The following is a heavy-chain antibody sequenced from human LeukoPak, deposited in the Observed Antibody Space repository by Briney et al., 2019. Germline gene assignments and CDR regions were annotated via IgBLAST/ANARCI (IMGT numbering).Heavy chain of an antibody. V-gene: IGHV3-7*01. CDR1: GFSFTTYW. D-gene: IGHD3-10*02. CDR3: AELGITMIGGV. J-gene: IGHJ6*04. CDR2: INQDGTEK. Sequence: GGSLRLSCAASGFSFTTYWMSWVRQAPGKGLEWVANINQDGTEKHYGDSVKGRFTISRDNAKNSLYLQMNSLRVEDTAVYYCAELGITMIGGVWGKGTTVTISS.